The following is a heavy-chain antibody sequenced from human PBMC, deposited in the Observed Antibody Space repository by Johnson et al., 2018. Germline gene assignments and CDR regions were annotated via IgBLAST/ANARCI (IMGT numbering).Heavy chain of an antibody. CDR1: GFTFDDYA. J-gene: IGHJ6*03. CDR3: AKATGFLGSSPGPYMDV. CDR2: ISWDGGST. V-gene: IGHV3-43D*03. D-gene: IGHD1-26*01. Sequence: VQLVESGGGLVQPGRSLRLSCAASGFTFDDYAMHWVRQAPGKGLEWVSLISWDGGSTYYADSVKGRFTIPRDNGKNSLYRQMNRLRAEDTALYYCAKATGFLGSSPGPYMDVWGKGTTVTVSS.